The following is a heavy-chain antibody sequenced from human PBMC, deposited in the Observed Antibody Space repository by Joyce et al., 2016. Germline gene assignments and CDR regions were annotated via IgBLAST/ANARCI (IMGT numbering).Heavy chain of an antibody. J-gene: IGHJ3*02. Sequence: QVTFKESGPALVKPTETLTLTCTVSGFAFRNARMGVSWIRQPPGKALEWLAHIFANAEKSYNTSLKNRLTISKDTSKSQVVLTMTNLDPADTATYYCARIRDYYDSSGYYGPFDIWGQGTRVTVSS. CDR2: IFANAEK. V-gene: IGHV2-26*01. CDR3: ARIRDYYDSSGYYGPFDI. CDR1: GFAFRNARMG. D-gene: IGHD3-22*01.